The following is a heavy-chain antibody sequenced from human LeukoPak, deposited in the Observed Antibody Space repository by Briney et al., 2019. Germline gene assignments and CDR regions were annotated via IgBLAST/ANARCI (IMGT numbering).Heavy chain of an antibody. J-gene: IGHJ4*02. CDR3: ARDRDSSGWRFDY. CDR2: IKQDGSEK. V-gene: IGHV3-7*03. CDR1: GFTFSSYW. Sequence: PGGSLRLSCAASGFTFSSYWMSWVRQAPGKGLEWVANIKQDGSEKYYVDSVKGRFTISRDNAKNSLYLQMNSLRAEDTAVYYCARDRDSSGWRFDYWGQGTLVTVSS. D-gene: IGHD6-19*01.